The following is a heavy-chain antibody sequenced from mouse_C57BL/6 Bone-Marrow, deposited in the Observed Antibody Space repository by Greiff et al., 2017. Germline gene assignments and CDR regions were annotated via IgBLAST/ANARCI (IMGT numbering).Heavy chain of an antibody. CDR1: GYSITSGYY. D-gene: IGHD1-1*01. V-gene: IGHV3-6*01. CDR2: ISYDGSN. CDR3: AREAYDYGSAYAMDY. Sequence: VQLQQSGPGLVKPSQSLSLTCSVTGYSITSGYYWNWIRQFPGNKLEWMGYISYDGSNNYNPSLKNRISMTRDTSKNQFFMKLNSVTTEDTATYDCAREAYDYGSAYAMDYWGQGTSVTVSS. J-gene: IGHJ4*01.